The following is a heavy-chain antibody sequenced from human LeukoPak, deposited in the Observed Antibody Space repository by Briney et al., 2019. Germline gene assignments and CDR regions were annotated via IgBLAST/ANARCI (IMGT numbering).Heavy chain of an antibody. CDR3: ASPDTAMVY. CDR2: IYYSGGT. V-gene: IGHV4-39*01. D-gene: IGHD5-18*01. Sequence: SSETLSLACTVSGGSINSSSYYWGWIRQPPGKGLEWIGSIYYSGGTYYSPSLKSRVTISVDTSKNQFSLKLSSVTAADTAVYYCASPDTAMVYWGQGTLVTVSS. J-gene: IGHJ4*02. CDR1: GGSINSSSYY.